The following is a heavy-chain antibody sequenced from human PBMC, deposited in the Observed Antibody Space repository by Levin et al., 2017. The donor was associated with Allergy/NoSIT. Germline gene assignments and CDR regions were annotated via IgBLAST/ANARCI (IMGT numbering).Heavy chain of an antibody. J-gene: IGHJ4*02. D-gene: IGHD6-13*01. V-gene: IGHV1-8*01. CDR1: GYTFTSYD. Sequence: GESLKISCKASGYTFTSYDINWVRQATGQGLEWMGWMNPNSGNTGYAQKFQGRVTMTRNTPISTAFMELSSLTSDDAAVYYCARRIVAGGTPMGYWGQGTLVTVSS. CDR2: MNPNSGNT. CDR3: ARRIVAGGTPMGY.